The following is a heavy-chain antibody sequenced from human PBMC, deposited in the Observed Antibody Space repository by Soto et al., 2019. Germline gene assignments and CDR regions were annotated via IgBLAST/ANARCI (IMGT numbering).Heavy chain of an antibody. CDR2: TSHDGFSE. CDR3: AKGSSGYYDTFDY. V-gene: IGHV3-30*18. J-gene: IGHJ4*02. D-gene: IGHD3-22*01. Sequence: PGGSLRLSCAVSGFKLSDYGLNWVRQAPGKGLEWVAATSHDGFSENHAESVRGRFTISSDNSKNTVFLQMDSLTSEDTAVYYCAKGSSGYYDTFDYWGQGTLVTVSS. CDR1: GFKLSDYG.